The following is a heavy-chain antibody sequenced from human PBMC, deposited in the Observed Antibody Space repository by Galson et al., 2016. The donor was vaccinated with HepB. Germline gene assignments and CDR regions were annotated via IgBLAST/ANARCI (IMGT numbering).Heavy chain of an antibody. V-gene: IGHV3-66*01. Sequence: SLRLSCAASGFTVSNNYMGWVRQAPGKGLEWVSLIYSGGSTYYADSVKGRFTISRDSSKNTLYLQMNSPRAEDTAVYYCARNRHCSGGSCYGAWGQGTLVTVSS. CDR3: ARNRHCSGGSCYGA. CDR2: IYSGGST. D-gene: IGHD2-15*01. J-gene: IGHJ5*02. CDR1: GFTVSNNY.